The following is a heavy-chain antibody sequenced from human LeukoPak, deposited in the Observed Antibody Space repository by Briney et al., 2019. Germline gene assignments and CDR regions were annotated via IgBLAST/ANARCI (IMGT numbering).Heavy chain of an antibody. V-gene: IGHV1-2*02. CDR3: AGRPDTAIVPIFDY. CDR2: INPNSGGT. J-gene: IGHJ4*02. Sequence: ASVKVSCKASGYTFTSYDINWVRQATGQGLEWMGWINPNSGGTNYAQKFQGRVTMTRDTSISTAYMELSRLSSDDTAIYYCAGRPDTAIVPIFDYWGQGTLVTVSS. CDR1: GYTFTSYD. D-gene: IGHD5-18*01.